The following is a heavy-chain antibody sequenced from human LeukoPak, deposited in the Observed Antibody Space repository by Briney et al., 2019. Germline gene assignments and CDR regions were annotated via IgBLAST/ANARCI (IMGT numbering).Heavy chain of an antibody. J-gene: IGHJ3*02. CDR2: IDHSGST. Sequence: SETLSLTCAVYGGSFSGYYWSWIRQPPGKGLEWIGEIDHSGSTNYNPSLKSRVTISVDTSKNQFSLKLSSVTAADTAVYYCARGRIRRYSSSRDDAFDIWGQGTMVTVSS. D-gene: IGHD6-6*01. CDR1: GGSFSGYY. CDR3: ARGRIRRYSSSRDDAFDI. V-gene: IGHV4-34*01.